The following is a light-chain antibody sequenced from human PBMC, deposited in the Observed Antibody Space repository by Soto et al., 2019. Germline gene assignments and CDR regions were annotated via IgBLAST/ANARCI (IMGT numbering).Light chain of an antibody. CDR1: HCVLDSSNNKNY. Sequence: DIVMTHSPDSLSVSLCDSSTINFNASHCVLDSSNNKNYLVRYQQKPGQPPKVLIYWASTRESGVPDRFSGSGSGTDFTLTISSLQAEDVAVYYCQQYYSIPLTFGGGTKVDIK. J-gene: IGKJ4*01. V-gene: IGKV4-1*01. CDR3: QQYYSIPLT. CDR2: WAS.